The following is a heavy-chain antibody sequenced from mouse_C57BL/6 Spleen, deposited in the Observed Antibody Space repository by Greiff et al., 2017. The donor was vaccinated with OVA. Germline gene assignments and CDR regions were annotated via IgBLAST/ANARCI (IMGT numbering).Heavy chain of an antibody. CDR1: GFSLTSYA. D-gene: IGHD1-1*01. CDR3: ARKGNFLYCYGSSYGGWYFDV. V-gene: IGHV2-9-1*01. CDR2: IWPGGGT. Sequence: QVQLKESGPGLVAPSQSLSITCTASGFSLTSYAISWVRQPPGKGLEWLGAIWPGGGTNYNSALKSRLGISKENSTSQVFLKMNSLQTDDTARYYWARKGNFLYCYGSSYGGWYFDVWGTGTTVTVSS. J-gene: IGHJ1*03.